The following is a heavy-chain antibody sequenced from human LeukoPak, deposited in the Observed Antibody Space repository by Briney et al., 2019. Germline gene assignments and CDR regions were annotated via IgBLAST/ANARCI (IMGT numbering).Heavy chain of an antibody. CDR1: GYSFTNYW. J-gene: IGHJ5*02. Sequence: GESLKVSCKGSGYSFTNYWIAWGRQMPGKGLEWMGIIYPGDSDTRYGPSCRGQVTISADKSIITAYLQWNSLKASDTAMYYCARHLAAGTNCFDPWGQGTLVTVAS. CDR2: IYPGDSDT. CDR3: ARHLAAGTNCFDP. D-gene: IGHD6-13*01. V-gene: IGHV5-51*01.